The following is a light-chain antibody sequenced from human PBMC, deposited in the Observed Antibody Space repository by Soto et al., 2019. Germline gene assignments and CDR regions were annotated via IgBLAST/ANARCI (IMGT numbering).Light chain of an antibody. J-gene: IGLJ1*01. CDR3: SSYTSSSTLYV. CDR2: DVS. CDR1: SSDVGGYNY. Sequence: SVLTQPASVSGSPGQSITISCTGTSSDVGGYNYVSWYQQHPGKAPKLMIYDVSNRPSGVSNRFSGSKSGNMASLTISGLQAEDEADYYCSSYTSSSTLYVFGTGTKVTVL. V-gene: IGLV2-14*01.